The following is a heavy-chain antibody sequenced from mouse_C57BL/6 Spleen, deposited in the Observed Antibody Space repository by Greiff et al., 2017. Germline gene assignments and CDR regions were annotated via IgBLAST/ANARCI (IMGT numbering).Heavy chain of an antibody. CDR1: GYSITSGYY. D-gene: IGHD1-1*01. CDR3: AREADYYGSSLAYYAMDY. Sequence: DVQLQESGPGLVKPSQSLSLTCSVTGYSITSGYYWNWIRQFPGNKLEWMGYISYDGSNNYNPSLKNRISITRDTSKNQFFLKLNSVTTEDTATYYCAREADYYGSSLAYYAMDYWGQGTSVTVSS. V-gene: IGHV3-6*01. J-gene: IGHJ4*01. CDR2: ISYDGSN.